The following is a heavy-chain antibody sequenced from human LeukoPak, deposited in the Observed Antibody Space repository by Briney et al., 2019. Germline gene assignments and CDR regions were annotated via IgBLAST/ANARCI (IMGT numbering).Heavy chain of an antibody. D-gene: IGHD3-16*02. CDR2: IIPIFGTA. V-gene: IGHV1-69*05. J-gene: IGHJ4*02. Sequence: GASVKVSCKASGGTFSSYAISWVRQAPGQGLEWMGRIIPIFGTANYAQKFQGRVTITTDESTSTAYMELSSLRSDDTAVYYCARDLLRLGELSSDYWGQGTLVTVSS. CDR1: GGTFSSYA. CDR3: ARDLLRLGELSSDY.